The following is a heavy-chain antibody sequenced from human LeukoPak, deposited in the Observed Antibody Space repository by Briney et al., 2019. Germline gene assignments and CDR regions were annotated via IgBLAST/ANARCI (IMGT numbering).Heavy chain of an antibody. V-gene: IGHV5-51*01. CDR2: IYPGDSET. CDR1: GFTFSSYS. Sequence: GGSLRLSCAASGFTFSSYSMNWVRQMPGKGLEWMGIIYPGDSETRYSPSFEGQVTTSADKSISTAYLQWSSLKASDTAMYYCARLDFSGSYYFDYWGQGTLVTVSS. D-gene: IGHD1-26*01. CDR3: ARLDFSGSYYFDY. J-gene: IGHJ4*02.